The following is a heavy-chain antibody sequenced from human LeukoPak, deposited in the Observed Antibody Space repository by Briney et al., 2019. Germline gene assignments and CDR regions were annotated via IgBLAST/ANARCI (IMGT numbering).Heavy chain of an antibody. V-gene: IGHV4-61*01. CDR1: GGSVSSGSHY. CDR3: ARVYDYGKFDY. D-gene: IGHD4/OR15-4a*01. CDR2: IHYSGIT. Sequence: SETLSLTCTVSGGSVSSGSHYWSWIRQPPGRGLEWIGYIHYSGITSYDPSLKSRVTISVDTSKNQFSLDLNSVTTADTAVYYCARVYDYGKFDYWGPGTLITVSS. J-gene: IGHJ4*02.